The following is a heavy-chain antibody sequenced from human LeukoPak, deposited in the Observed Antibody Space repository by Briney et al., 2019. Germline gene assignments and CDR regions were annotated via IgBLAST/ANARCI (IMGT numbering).Heavy chain of an antibody. J-gene: IGHJ4*02. D-gene: IGHD6-13*01. V-gene: IGHV3-23*01. CDR3: ARALVQQLVQSPTDY. CDR1: GFTFSSYA. Sequence: PGGSLRLSCAASGFTFSSYAMSWVRQAPGKGLEWVSSISGGAASTDYVDSVKGRFTISRDNSKNTLYLQMNSLRAEDTAVYYCARALVQQLVQSPTDYWGQGTLVTVSS. CDR2: ISGGAAST.